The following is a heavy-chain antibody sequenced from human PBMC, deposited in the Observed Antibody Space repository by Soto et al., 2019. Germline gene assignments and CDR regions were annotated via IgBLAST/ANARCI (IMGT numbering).Heavy chain of an antibody. Sequence: ASVKVFCKASGYTFTGYYMHWVRQAPGQGLEWMGWINPNSGGTNYAQKFQGRVTMTRDTSISTAYMELSRLRSDDTAVYYCAREDGVVTGYGMDVWGQGTTVTVSS. V-gene: IGHV1-2*02. J-gene: IGHJ6*02. CDR1: GYTFTGYY. CDR3: AREDGVVTGYGMDV. D-gene: IGHD3-3*01. CDR2: INPNSGGT.